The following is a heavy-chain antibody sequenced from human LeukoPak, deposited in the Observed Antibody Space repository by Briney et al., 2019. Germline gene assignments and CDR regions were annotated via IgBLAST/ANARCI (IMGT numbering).Heavy chain of an antibody. D-gene: IGHD3-10*01. CDR1: GFTFSNYW. CDR2: IKHDGSED. CDR3: SSHGEGHYDSGWGATYGH. V-gene: IGHV3-7*03. J-gene: IGHJ4*02. Sequence: GGSLRLSCAASGFTFSNYWMTWVRQAPGKGLEWVANIKHDGSEDYYLDSVKGRFTISRDNAKSSMWLQMNILSTEDTGVYYCSSHGEGHYDSGWGATYGHWGQGTLVTVSS.